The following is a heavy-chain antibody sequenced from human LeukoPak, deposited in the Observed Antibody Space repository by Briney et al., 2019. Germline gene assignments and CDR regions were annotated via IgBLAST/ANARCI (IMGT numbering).Heavy chain of an antibody. CDR3: ARWGSATWYYYGMDV. J-gene: IGHJ6*02. D-gene: IGHD3-16*01. V-gene: IGHV4-30-2*01. CDR2: IHHSGST. CDR1: GGSIDNGDYY. Sequence: SQTLSLTCTVSGGSIDNGDYYWSWIRQPPGKGLEWIGYIHHSGSTNYNPSLKSRVIISVDKSKNQFSLKLSSVTAADTAVYYCARWGSATWYYYGMDVWGQGTTVTVSS.